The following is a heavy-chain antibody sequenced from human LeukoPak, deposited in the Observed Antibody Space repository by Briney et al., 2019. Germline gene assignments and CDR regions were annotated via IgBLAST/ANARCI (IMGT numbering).Heavy chain of an antibody. CDR2: IYTSGST. Sequence: SETLSLTCTVSGGSISSGSYYWSWIRQPAGKGLEWIGRIYTSGSTNYNPSLKSRVTISVDTSKNQFSLKLSSVTAADTAVYYCARGRWLQPWGQGTMVTVSS. CDR3: ARGRWLQP. D-gene: IGHD5-24*01. V-gene: IGHV4-61*02. CDR1: GGSISSGSYY. J-gene: IGHJ3*01.